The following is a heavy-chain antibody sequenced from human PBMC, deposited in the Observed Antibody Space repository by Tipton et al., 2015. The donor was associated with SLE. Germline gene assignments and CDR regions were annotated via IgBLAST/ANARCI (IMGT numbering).Heavy chain of an antibody. CDR2: IYSGGSST. CDR3: AKPRWELGLDYFDY. V-gene: IGHV3-23*03. Sequence: SLRLSCAASGFTFSSYAMSWVRQAPGKGLEWVSVIYSGGSSTYYADSVKGRFTISRDNSKNTLYLQMNSLRAEDTAVYYCAKPRWELGLDYFDYWGQGTLVTVS. D-gene: IGHD1-26*01. CDR1: GFTFSSYA. J-gene: IGHJ4*02.